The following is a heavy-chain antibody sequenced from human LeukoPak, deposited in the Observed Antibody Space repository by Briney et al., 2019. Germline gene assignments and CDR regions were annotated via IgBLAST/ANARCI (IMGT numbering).Heavy chain of an antibody. V-gene: IGHV4-39*01. D-gene: IGHD3-16*01. Sequence: PSETLSLTCSVSGGSITSSSHYWAWIRQPPGKGLEWIGSVFYSGSAYYNPSLKSRLTISVDTSNNQFSLKLSSVTVADTAVYDSASELRTPYSYPELTRFDPWGQGTLVTVSS. CDR2: VFYSGSA. CDR3: ASELRTPYSYPELTRFDP. J-gene: IGHJ5*02. CDR1: GGSITSSSHY.